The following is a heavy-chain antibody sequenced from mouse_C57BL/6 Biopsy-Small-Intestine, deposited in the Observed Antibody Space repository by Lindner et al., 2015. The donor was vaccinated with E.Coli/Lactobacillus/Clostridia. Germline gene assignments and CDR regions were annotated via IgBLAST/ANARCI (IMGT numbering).Heavy chain of an antibody. CDR2: INYNTGGT. V-gene: IGHV1-53*01. CDR1: GYTFTGYY. CDR3: ARDPDTPIAIDI. Sequence: SVKVSCKASGYTFTGYYIHWVRQAPGRGLEWMASINYNTGGTHFAQRLQGRVIMTRDTSISTAYMELSSLRSDDTAVYYCARDPDTPIAIDIWGQGTMVTVSS. J-gene: IGHJ3*01.